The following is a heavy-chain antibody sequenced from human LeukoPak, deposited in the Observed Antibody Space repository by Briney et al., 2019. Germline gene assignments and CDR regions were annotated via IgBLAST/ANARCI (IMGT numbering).Heavy chain of an antibody. V-gene: IGHV3-23*01. J-gene: IGHJ4*02. Sequence: PGGSLRLSCAASGFTFSSYAMSWVRQAPGKGLEWVSAISGSGGSTYYADSVKGRFTISRDNSKNTLYLQMNSLRAEDTAVYYCAKWSWWEYYGSGNRLDYWGQGTLVTVSS. CDR2: ISGSGGST. CDR1: GFTFSSYA. D-gene: IGHD3-10*01. CDR3: AKWSWWEYYGSGNRLDY.